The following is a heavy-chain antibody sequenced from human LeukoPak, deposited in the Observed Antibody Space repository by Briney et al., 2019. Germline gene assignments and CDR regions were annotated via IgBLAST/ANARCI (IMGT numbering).Heavy chain of an antibody. J-gene: IGHJ4*02. CDR2: INPNSGGT. V-gene: IGHV1-2*02. Sequence: ASVKVSCKASGFTFSGYYMHWVRQAPGQGLEWMGWINPNSGGTNYAQKFQGRVTMTRDTSISTAYMELSRLRSDDTAVYYCARDGYDSSGYFSYWGQGTLVTVPS. CDR1: GFTFSGYY. CDR3: ARDGYDSSGYFSY. D-gene: IGHD3-22*01.